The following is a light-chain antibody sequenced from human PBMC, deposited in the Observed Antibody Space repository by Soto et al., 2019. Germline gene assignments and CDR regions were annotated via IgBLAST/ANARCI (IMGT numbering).Light chain of an antibody. J-gene: IGKJ2*01. CDR3: QQYGSSPYT. CDR2: GAS. CDR1: QSVSSNF. Sequence: EIVLTQSPGTLSLSPGERATLSCRASQSVSSNFLAWYQQKPGQAPRLLIYGASSRATGIPDRFSGSGSGTDFTLTISTLEPEDFVVYYCQQYGSSPYTFGQGTKLEIK. V-gene: IGKV3-20*01.